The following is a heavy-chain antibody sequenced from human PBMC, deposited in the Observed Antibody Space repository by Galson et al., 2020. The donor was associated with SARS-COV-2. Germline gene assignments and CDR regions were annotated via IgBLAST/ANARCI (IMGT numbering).Heavy chain of an antibody. J-gene: IGHJ3*02. CDR3: AAIQGGASFEI. D-gene: IGHD3-16*01. V-gene: IGHV3-74*01. CDR1: GFSSRNYW. Sequence: GESLKISCAASGFSSRNYWMHWVRQIPGKGLVWVAGTNNVGSWTSYADSVKGRFTISKDNAKNTLYLQMNSLGAEETAVYYCAAIQGGASFEIWGQGTVVTVSP. CDR2: TNNVGSWT.